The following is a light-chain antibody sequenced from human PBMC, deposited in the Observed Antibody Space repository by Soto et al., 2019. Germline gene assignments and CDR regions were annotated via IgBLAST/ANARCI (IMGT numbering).Light chain of an antibody. CDR1: QSISSY. J-gene: IGKJ1*01. CDR2: DAS. CDR3: QQRSDWPPWT. Sequence: EIVLTQSPATLSLSPGEGATLSCRASQSISSYLAWYQQKPGQAPRLLIYDASSSATSIPARFSGSGSGTDFTLTISSLEPEDFAVYYCQQRSDWPPWTFGQGTKVEIK. V-gene: IGKV3-11*01.